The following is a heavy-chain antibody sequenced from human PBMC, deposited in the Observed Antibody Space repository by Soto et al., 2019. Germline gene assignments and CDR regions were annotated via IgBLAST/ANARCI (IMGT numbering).Heavy chain of an antibody. V-gene: IGHV3-13*01. CDR1: GFTFSSYD. CDR2: IGTAGDT. CDR3: ARLCPDDAFDI. Sequence: ESGGGLVQPGGSLRLSCAASGFTFSSYDMHWVRQATGKGLEWVSAIGTAGDTYYPGSVKGRFTISRENAKNSLYLQMNSLRAGDTAVYYCARLCPDDAFDIWGQGTMVTVSS. J-gene: IGHJ3*02.